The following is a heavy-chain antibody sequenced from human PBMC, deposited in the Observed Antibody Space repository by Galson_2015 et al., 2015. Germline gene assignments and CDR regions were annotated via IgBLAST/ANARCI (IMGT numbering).Heavy chain of an antibody. CDR3: AKARYDFWSGYYTGIFCDY. CDR2: ISGSGGST. D-gene: IGHD3-3*01. Sequence: SLRLSCAASGFTFSSYAMSWVRQAPGKGLEWVSAISGSGGSTYYADSVKGRSTISRDNSKNTLYLQMNSLRAEDTAVYYCAKARYDFWSGYYTGIFCDYWGQGTLVTVSS. J-gene: IGHJ4*02. V-gene: IGHV3-23*01. CDR1: GFTFSSYA.